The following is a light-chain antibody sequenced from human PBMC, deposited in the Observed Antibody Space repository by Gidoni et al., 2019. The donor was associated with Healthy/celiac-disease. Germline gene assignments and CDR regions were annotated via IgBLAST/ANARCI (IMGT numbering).Light chain of an antibody. Sequence: IQMTQSPSSLSASVGDRVTITCQASQDISHDLNWYQQKPVKAPKLLIYDASNLETGVPSRFSCSGAGTDFTFSISSLQTEDIAIYYCQQYDNRPLITFGQGTRLEIK. V-gene: IGKV1-33*01. CDR2: DAS. CDR1: QDISHD. J-gene: IGKJ5*01. CDR3: QQYDNRPLIT.